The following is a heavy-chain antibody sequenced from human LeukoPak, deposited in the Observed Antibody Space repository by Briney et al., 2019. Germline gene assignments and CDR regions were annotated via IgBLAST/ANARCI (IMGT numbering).Heavy chain of an antibody. CDR3: ATDRGPNYYGSGKGYMDV. J-gene: IGHJ6*03. V-gene: IGHV1-24*01. CDR1: GYTLTELS. Sequence: ASVTVSCKVSGYTLTELSMHWVRQAPGKGLEWMGGFDPEDDERIYAQKFQDRVTMTEDTSTDTAYMELSSLRYDDTAVYYCATDRGPNYYGSGKGYMDVWGEGTTVTISS. D-gene: IGHD3-10*01. CDR2: FDPEDDER.